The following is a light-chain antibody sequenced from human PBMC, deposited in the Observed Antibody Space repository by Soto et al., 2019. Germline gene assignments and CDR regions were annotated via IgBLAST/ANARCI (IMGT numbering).Light chain of an antibody. CDR1: NIGSKS. V-gene: IGLV3-21*04. J-gene: IGLJ1*01. CDR2: YDS. CDR3: QVWDSSSDHHYV. Sequence: YELTQPPSVSVAPGKTARITCGGNNIGSKSVHWYQQKPGQAPVLVIYYDSDRPSGIPERFSGSNSGNTATLTISRVEAGDEAHYYCQVWDSSSDHHYVFGTGTKLTVL.